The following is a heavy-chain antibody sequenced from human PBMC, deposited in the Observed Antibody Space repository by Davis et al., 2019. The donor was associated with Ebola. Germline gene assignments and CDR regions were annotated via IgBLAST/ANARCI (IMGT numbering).Heavy chain of an antibody. Sequence: PSETLSLTCTVSGGSISSYYWSWIRQPPGKGLEWIGYIYYSGGTNYNPSLKSRVTISVDTSKNQFSLKLSSVTAADTAVYYCARVPYYDYIWGSYRSSLFDSWGQGTLVTVSS. V-gene: IGHV4-59*01. J-gene: IGHJ4*02. CDR3: ARVPYYDYIWGSYRSSLFDS. D-gene: IGHD3-16*02. CDR2: IYYSGGT. CDR1: GGSISSYY.